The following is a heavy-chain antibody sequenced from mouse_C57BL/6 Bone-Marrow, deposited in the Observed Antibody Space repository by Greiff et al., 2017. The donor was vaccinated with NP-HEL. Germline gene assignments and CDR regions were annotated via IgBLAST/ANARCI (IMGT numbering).Heavy chain of an antibody. CDR3: ARVLCRRGFYAMDY. CDR2: ISNLAYSI. V-gene: IGHV5-15*01. J-gene: IGHJ4*01. D-gene: IGHD1-1*02. CDR1: GFTFSDYG. Sequence: EVQGVESGGGLVQPGGSLKLSCAASGFTFSDYGMAWVRQAPRKGPEWVAFISNLAYSIYYADTVTGRFTISRENAKNTLYLEMSSLRSEDTAMYYCARVLCRRGFYAMDYWGQGTSVTVSS.